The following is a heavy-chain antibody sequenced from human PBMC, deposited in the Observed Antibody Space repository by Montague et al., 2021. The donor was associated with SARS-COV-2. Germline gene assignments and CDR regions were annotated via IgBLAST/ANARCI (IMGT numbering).Heavy chain of an antibody. V-gene: IGHV4-34*01. J-gene: IGHJ6*02. CDR2: INHSGST. CDR3: ARGRRLLLSFVLGVPLDDYYDMDV. CDR1: GGSFSGYY. Sequence: SETLSLTCAVYGGSFSGYYWSWIRQPPGKGLEWIGEINHSGSTNYNPSLKSRVTISVDTSKNQFSLKLSSVTAADTAVYFCARGRRLLLSFVLGVPLDDYYDMDVWGQGTTVTVSS. D-gene: IGHD3-10*01.